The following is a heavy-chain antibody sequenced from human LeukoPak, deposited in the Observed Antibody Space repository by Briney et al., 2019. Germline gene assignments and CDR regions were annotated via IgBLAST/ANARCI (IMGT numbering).Heavy chain of an antibody. CDR3: ARDPRTVTTYYFDC. Sequence: GGALRLSCAASGFTFSSYSMNWVRQAPGKGLEWVSYISSSSSTIYYPDSVKGRFTIYRVYAKNSPYLQMNSLRDEDTAVYYCARDPRTVTTYYFDCWGQGTLVTVSS. D-gene: IGHD4-17*01. CDR2: ISSSSSTI. V-gene: IGHV3-48*02. CDR1: GFTFSSYS. J-gene: IGHJ4*02.